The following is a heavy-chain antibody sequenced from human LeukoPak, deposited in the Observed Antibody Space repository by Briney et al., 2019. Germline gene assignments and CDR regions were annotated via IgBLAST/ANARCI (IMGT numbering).Heavy chain of an antibody. Sequence: GASVKVSCKASGYTFTSYYMHWVRQAPGQGLEWMGVINPSGGSTSYAQKFQGRVTMTRDTSTSTVYMELSSPRSEDPAVYYCARGIDYDFWSGIKAPYYFDYWGQGTLVPVSS. D-gene: IGHD3-3*01. J-gene: IGHJ4*02. CDR3: ARGIDYDFWSGIKAPYYFDY. CDR2: INPSGGST. CDR1: GYTFTSYY. V-gene: IGHV1-46*01.